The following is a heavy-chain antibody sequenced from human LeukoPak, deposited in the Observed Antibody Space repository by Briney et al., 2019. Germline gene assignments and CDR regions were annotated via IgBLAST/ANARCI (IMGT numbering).Heavy chain of an antibody. CDR2: IYYSGST. CDR1: GGSISSGDYY. V-gene: IGHV4-30-4*08. Sequence: SQALSLTXTVSGGSISSGDYYWSWISQPPGKGLEWIGYIYYSGSTYYNPSLKSRVTISVDTSKNQFSLKLSSVTAADTAVYYCARSTIFGVVIDSNWFDPWGQGTLVTVSS. J-gene: IGHJ5*02. D-gene: IGHD3-3*01. CDR3: ARSTIFGVVIDSNWFDP.